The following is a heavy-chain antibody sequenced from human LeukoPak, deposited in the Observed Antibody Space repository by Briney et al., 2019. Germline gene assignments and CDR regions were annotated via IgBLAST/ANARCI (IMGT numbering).Heavy chain of an antibody. J-gene: IGHJ4*02. Sequence: GGSLRLSCAASGFTFSKYAMTWVRQAPGKGLEWVSIISATGDNRYYSDSVKGRFTISRDNSKNTLFLQMNSLRAEDTAIFYCAKGRFNYASGADFDSWGQGTLVTVTS. V-gene: IGHV3-23*01. D-gene: IGHD3-10*01. CDR1: GFTFSKYA. CDR2: ISATGDNR. CDR3: AKGRFNYASGADFDS.